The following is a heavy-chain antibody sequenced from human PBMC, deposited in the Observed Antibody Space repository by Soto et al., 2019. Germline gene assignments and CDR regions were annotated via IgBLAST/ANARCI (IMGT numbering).Heavy chain of an antibody. J-gene: IGHJ6*02. V-gene: IGHV1-69*01. CDR3: AREVEMATTANPYYYYGMDG. Sequence: KVSCKASGGTFSSYAISWVRQAPGQGLEWMGGIIPIFGTANYAQKFQGRVTITADESTSTAYMELSSLRSEDTAVYYCAREVEMATTANPYYYYGMDGWGQGTTVTVSS. CDR1: GGTFSSYA. D-gene: IGHD1-1*01. CDR2: IIPIFGTA.